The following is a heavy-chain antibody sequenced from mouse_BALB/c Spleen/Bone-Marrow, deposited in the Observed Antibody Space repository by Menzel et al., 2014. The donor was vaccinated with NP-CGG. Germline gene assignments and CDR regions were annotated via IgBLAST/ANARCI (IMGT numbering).Heavy chain of an antibody. J-gene: IGHJ1*01. CDR3: ERKEYGCDRYIGV. CDR1: GYTFTEYT. Sequence: VQLQQSGPELVKPGASVKISCKTSGYTFTEYTMHWVKQSHGKSLERIGGINPNNGGTSYNQKFKGKATLTADKSSSTXYXEHHSLTTADSTVYYCERKEYGCDRYIGVWGAGTTVTVSS. CDR2: INPNNGGT. V-gene: IGHV1-22*01. D-gene: IGHD2-2*01.